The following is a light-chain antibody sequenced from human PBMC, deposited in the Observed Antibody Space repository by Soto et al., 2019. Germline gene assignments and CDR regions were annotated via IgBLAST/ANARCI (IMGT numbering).Light chain of an antibody. V-gene: IGKV1-39*01. CDR1: QSISSS. CDR3: QQSYSIPPIT. J-gene: IGKJ5*01. Sequence: DIQRTQSPSSLSASVGDRVTITCRASQSISSSLNWYQQKPGKAHKLLLYAASSLQSGVPSRFSGSGSGTDFTLTISSLQPEDFATYYCQQSYSIPPITFGQGTRLEI. CDR2: AAS.